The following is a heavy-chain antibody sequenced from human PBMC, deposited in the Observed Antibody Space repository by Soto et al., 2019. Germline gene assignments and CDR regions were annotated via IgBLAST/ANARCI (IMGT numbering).Heavy chain of an antibody. V-gene: IGHV3-48*01. D-gene: IGHD5-12*01. CDR3: VSSRAGATTSYFDS. CDR1: GFTFSSYS. CDR2: ISSSSGAV. Sequence: EVQLVESGGSLVQPGGSLRLSCEASGFTFSSYSMNWVRQAPGKGLEWVSYISSSSGAVYYADSVKGRFTISRDNAKSSLYLQMNSLRAEDTAIYYCVSSRAGATTSYFDSWGQGTLVTVSS. J-gene: IGHJ4*02.